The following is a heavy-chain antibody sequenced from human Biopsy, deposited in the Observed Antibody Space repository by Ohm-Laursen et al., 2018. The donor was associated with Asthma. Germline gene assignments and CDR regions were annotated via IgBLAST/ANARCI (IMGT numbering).Heavy chain of an antibody. J-gene: IGHJ3*02. CDR1: GYTFINYA. CDR3: ARVSITPGAFDI. CDR2: INAGNGNT. D-gene: IGHD3-10*01. V-gene: IGHV1-3*01. Sequence: ASVKVSCKASGYTFINYAIHWVRQAPGQRLEWMGWINAGNGNTKYSQKFQGRVTMTRDTSTSTVYMELSSLRSEDTAVYYCARVSITPGAFDIWGQGTMVTVSS.